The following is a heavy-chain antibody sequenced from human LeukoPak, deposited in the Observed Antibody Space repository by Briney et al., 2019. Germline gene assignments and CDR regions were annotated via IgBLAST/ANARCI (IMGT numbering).Heavy chain of an antibody. CDR1: GFTFSSYA. J-gene: IGHJ4*02. Sequence: TGGSLRLSCAASGFTFSSYAMSWVRQAPGKGLEWVSVISGSGGSTYYADSVKGRFTISRDNAKNSLYLQMNSLRAEDTAVYYCAREPVVTIFGVVISSHFDYWGQGTLVTVSS. CDR2: ISGSGGST. V-gene: IGHV3-23*01. CDR3: AREPVVTIFGVVISSHFDY. D-gene: IGHD3-3*01.